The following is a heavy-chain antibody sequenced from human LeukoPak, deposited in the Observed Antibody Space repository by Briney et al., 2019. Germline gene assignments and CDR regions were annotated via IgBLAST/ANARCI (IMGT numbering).Heavy chain of an antibody. V-gene: IGHV3-7*01. CDR1: GFIFSRHW. D-gene: IGHD7-27*01. J-gene: IGHJ4*02. CDR2: IREDGSEK. CDR3: ARDYTGGWNDY. Sequence: GGSLRLSCAAAGFIFSRHWMSWVRQAQGKGLECVAKIREDGSEKHYVDSVKGRFTISRDNAKNSLYLQMTSLRAEDTAVYYCARDYTGGWNDYWGQGTLVTVSS.